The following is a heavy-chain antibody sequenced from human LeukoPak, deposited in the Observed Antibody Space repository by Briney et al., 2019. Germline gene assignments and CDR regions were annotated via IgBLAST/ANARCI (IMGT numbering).Heavy chain of an antibody. D-gene: IGHD3-22*01. V-gene: IGHV4-59*01. J-gene: IGHJ4*02. Sequence: SETLSLTCTVSGGSISSYYWSWIRQPPGKGLEWIGYIYYSGSTNYNPSLKGRVTISVDTPKNQFSLKLSSVTAADTAVYYCARSRRYYDSSGYYSHWGQGTLVTVSS. CDR2: IYYSGST. CDR1: GGSISSYY. CDR3: ARSRRYYDSSGYYSH.